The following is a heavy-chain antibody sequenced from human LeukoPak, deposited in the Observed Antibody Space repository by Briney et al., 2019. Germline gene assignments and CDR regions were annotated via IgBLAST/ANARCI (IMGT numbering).Heavy chain of an antibody. CDR1: GFTFSSYA. V-gene: IGHV3-23*01. CDR2: ISGSGGST. Sequence: GGSLRLSCAASGFTFSSYAMSWVRQAPGKRLEWVSAISGSGGSTYYADSVKGRFTISRDNSKNTLYLQMNSLRAEDTAVYYCAKVVVVPAAIYHLYYFDYWGQGTLVTVSS. J-gene: IGHJ4*02. CDR3: AKVVVVPAAIYHLYYFDY. D-gene: IGHD2-2*01.